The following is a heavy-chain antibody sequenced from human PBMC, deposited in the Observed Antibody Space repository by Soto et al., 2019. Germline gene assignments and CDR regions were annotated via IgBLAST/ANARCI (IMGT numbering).Heavy chain of an antibody. Sequence: PGESLKISFKGSGYSFTSYWISWVRQMPGKGLEWMGRIDPSDSYTNYSPSFQGHVTISADKSISTAYLQWSSLKASDTAMYYCATYYYYGMDVWGQGTTVTVSS. CDR1: GYSFTSYW. CDR3: ATYYYYGMDV. J-gene: IGHJ6*02. V-gene: IGHV5-10-1*01. CDR2: IDPSDSYT.